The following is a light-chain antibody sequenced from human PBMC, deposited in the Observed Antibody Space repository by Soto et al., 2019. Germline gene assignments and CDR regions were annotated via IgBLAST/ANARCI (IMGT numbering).Light chain of an antibody. J-gene: IGKJ1*01. CDR2: DAS. CDR3: QQYYSTPRT. CDR1: QSISSW. Sequence: DIQMTQSPSTLSASVGDRVTITCRASQSISSWLAWYQQKPGKAPKLLIYDASSLESGVPDRFSGSGSGTDFTLTISSLQAEDVAVYYCQQYYSTPRTFGQGTKVDIK. V-gene: IGKV1-5*01.